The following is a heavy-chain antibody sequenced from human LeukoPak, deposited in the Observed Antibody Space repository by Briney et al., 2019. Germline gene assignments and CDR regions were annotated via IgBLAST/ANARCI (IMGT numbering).Heavy chain of an antibody. Sequence: SETLSLTCTVSGGSISSYYWTWIRQPDGKGPEWIWRIHASGSTNYNPSLKSRVNMSVDTSKNQFSLKLNSVTAADTAVYYCARVTDPRYNWFDPWGQGTLVTVSS. CDR1: GGSISSYY. CDR2: IHASGST. D-gene: IGHD2-21*02. CDR3: ARVTDPRYNWFDP. J-gene: IGHJ5*02. V-gene: IGHV4-4*07.